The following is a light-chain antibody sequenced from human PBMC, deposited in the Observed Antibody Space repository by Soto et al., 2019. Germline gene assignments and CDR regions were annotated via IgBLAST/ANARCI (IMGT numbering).Light chain of an antibody. J-gene: IGKJ1*01. V-gene: IGKV1-9*01. CDR1: QGISSY. Sequence: IQLTQSPSSLSASVGDRVTITCRASQGISSYLAWYQQKPGKAPKLLIYAASTLRSGVPSRFSGSGSGTDFTLTISSLQPEDFAAYYCQQLNSYPQTFGQGTKVEIK. CDR3: QQLNSYPQT. CDR2: AAS.